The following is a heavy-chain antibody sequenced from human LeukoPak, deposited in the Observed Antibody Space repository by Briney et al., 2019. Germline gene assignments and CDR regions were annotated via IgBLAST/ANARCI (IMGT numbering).Heavy chain of an antibody. CDR2: ISGSGGST. V-gene: IGHV3-23*01. D-gene: IGHD4-17*01. CDR3: AKIPYAVTTLDLHFDH. Sequence: GGSLRLSCAASGFTFSSYAMSWVRQAPGKGLEWVSAISGSGGSTYYADSVKGRFTISRDNSKNTLYLQMNSLRAEDTAVYYCAKIPYAVTTLDLHFDHWGQGTLVTVSS. CDR1: GFTFSSYA. J-gene: IGHJ4*02.